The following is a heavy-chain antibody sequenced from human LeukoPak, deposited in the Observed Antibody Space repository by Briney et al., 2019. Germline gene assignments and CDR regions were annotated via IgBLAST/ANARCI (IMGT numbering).Heavy chain of an antibody. CDR2: IYYSGST. CDR3: ARARVLTNFYYYYGMDV. D-gene: IGHD3-10*01. J-gene: IGHJ6*02. CDR1: GGSISSGGYY. V-gene: IGHV4-31*03. Sequence: PSETLSLTCTVSGGSISSGGYYWRWIRQHPGKGLEWIGYIYYSGSTYYNPSLKSRVTISVDTSKNQLSLKLSSVTAADTAVYYCARARVLTNFYYYYGMDVWGQGTTVTVSS.